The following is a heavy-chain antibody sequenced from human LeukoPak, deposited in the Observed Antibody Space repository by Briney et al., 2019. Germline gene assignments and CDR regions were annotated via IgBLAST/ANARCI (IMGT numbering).Heavy chain of an antibody. CDR3: ARGGRSGELNDAFDI. CDR2: IYYSGTT. Sequence: PSETLSLTCTVSGGSISSYYWSWIRQPPGKGLEWIGYIYYSGTTNYNASLKSRVTISVDTSKNQFSLQLSSVTAADTAVYYCARGGRSGELNDAFDIWGQGTMVTVSS. D-gene: IGHD6-19*01. V-gene: IGHV4-59*12. J-gene: IGHJ3*02. CDR1: GGSISSYY.